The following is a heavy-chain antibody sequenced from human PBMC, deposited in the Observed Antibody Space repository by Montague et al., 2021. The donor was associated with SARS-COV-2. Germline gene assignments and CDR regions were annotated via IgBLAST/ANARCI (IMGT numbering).Heavy chain of an antibody. CDR1: GGSFSTTRNY. J-gene: IGHJ4*02. CDR2: IYYTETTYYNPAPISGTT. Sequence: SETLSLTCTLSGGSFSTTRNYWNWIRQPPGKGLEWIGTIYYTETTYYNPAPISGTTYYSPSLKSRVTISVDTSRNRVFLNLRPVTATDTAVYYCSKGGGIGVSDSWGQGTLVTVSS. D-gene: IGHD6-19*01. CDR3: SKGGGIGVSDS. V-gene: IGHV4-39*01.